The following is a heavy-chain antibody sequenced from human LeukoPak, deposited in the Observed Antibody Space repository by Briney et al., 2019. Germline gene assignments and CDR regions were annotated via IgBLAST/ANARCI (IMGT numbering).Heavy chain of an antibody. J-gene: IGHJ4*02. CDR1: GCTFISYA. CDR2: IIPIFCTA. Sequence: ASVTVSFTASGCTFISYAISWVRQAPGQGLEWMGGIIPIFCTANYAQKFQGRVTITAGESTSPAYMELSSLRSEDTAVYYCATPTYPAYLGQGTLVTVSS. CDR3: ATPTYPAY. D-gene: IGHD2-2*01. V-gene: IGHV1-69*13.